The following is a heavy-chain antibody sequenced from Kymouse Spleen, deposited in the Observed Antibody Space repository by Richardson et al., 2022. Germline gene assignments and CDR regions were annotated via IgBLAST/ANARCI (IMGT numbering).Heavy chain of an antibody. Sequence: QVQLQESGPGLVKPSQTLSLTCTVSGGSISSGGYYWSWIRQHPGKGLEWIGYIYYSGSTYYNPSLKSRVTISVDTSKNQFSLKLSSVTAADTAVYYCARDTFLGYCSSTSCYESWFDPWGQGTLVTVSS. CDR1: GGSISSGGYY. V-gene: IGHV4-31*03. J-gene: IGHJ5*02. CDR2: IYYSGST. D-gene: IGHD2-2*02. CDR3: ARDTFLGYCSSTSCYESWFDP.